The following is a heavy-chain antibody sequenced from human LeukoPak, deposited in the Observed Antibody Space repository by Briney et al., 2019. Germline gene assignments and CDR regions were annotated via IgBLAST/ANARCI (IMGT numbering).Heavy chain of an antibody. CDR1: GLNFSNYA. CDR3: AELGITMIGGV. J-gene: IGHJ6*04. Sequence: PGRSLRLSCAVSGLNFSNYAMHWVRQAPGKGLEYVSAISSNGIRTYYANSVKGRFTISRDNAKNSLYLQMNSLRAEDTAVYYCAELGITMIGGVWGKGTTVTISS. D-gene: IGHD3-10*02. V-gene: IGHV3-64*01. CDR2: ISSNGIRT.